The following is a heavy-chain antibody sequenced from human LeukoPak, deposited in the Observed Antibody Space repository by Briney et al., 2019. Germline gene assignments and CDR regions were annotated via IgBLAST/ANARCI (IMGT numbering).Heavy chain of an antibody. Sequence: PGGTLRLSCAASGGTFSGNWMSWVRQAPGKGLEWVANIKQDGSEPFYVDSVKGRFTISRDNAKSSLYLQMSSLRAEDTAIYYCARVLGGLLRYYFDYWGQGTLVTVSS. J-gene: IGHJ4*02. CDR1: GGTFSGNW. CDR2: IKQDGSEP. D-gene: IGHD2-15*01. CDR3: ARVLGGLLRYYFDY. V-gene: IGHV3-7*03.